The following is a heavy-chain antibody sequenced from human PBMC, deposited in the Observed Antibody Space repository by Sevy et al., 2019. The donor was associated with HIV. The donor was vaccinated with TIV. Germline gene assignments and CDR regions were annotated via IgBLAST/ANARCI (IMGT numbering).Heavy chain of an antibody. D-gene: IGHD3-10*01. V-gene: IGHV1-24*01. Sequence: ASVKVSCKVSGYTLTELSMHWVRQAPGKGLEWMGGFDPEDGETIYAQKFQGRVTMTEDTSTDTAYMELSSLRSEDTAVYYSATDRGYYGSGSYSPSFDYWGQGTLVTVSS. CDR2: FDPEDGET. CDR3: ATDRGYYGSGSYSPSFDY. J-gene: IGHJ4*02. CDR1: GYTLTELS.